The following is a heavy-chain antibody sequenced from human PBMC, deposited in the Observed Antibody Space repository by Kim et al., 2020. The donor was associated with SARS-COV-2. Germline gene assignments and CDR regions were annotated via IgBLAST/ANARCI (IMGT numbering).Heavy chain of an antibody. CDR1: GYTLTELS. CDR2: FDPEDGET. J-gene: IGHJ4*02. CDR3: ATQTNRYNWNDENY. Sequence: ASVKVSCKVSGYTLTELSMHWVRQTPGKGLEWMGGFDPEDGETIYAQKFQGRVTMTEDTSTDTAYMELSSLRSEDTAVYYCATQTNRYNWNDENYWGQGTLVTVSS. V-gene: IGHV1-24*01. D-gene: IGHD1-20*01.